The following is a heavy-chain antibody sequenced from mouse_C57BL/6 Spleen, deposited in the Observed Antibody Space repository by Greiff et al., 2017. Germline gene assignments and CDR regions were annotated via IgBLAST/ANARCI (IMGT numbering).Heavy chain of an antibody. CDR1: GYTFTSYW. CDR3: ARGESNYGGDMDY. V-gene: IGHV1-64*01. D-gene: IGHD2-5*01. Sequence: VQLQQPGAELVKPGASAKLSCKASGYTFTSYWMHWVKQRPGQGLEWIGMIHPNSGSTNYNEKFKSKATLTVDKSSSTAYMQRSSLTSEDSAVYYGARGESNYGGDMDYWGQGTSVTVSS. CDR2: IHPNSGST. J-gene: IGHJ4*01.